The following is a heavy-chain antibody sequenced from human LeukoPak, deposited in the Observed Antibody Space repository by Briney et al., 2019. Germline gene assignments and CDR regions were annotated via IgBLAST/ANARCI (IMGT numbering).Heavy chain of an antibody. CDR1: GFTVSSNY. D-gene: IGHD3-3*01. CDR3: AKDTYDFWSGFDY. CDR2: IYSGGST. J-gene: IGHJ4*02. V-gene: IGHV3-53*01. Sequence: PGGSLRLSCAASGFTVSSNYMSWVRQAPGKGLEWVSAIYSGGSTYYTGSVKGRFTISRDNSKNTLYLQMNSLRAEDTAIYYCAKDTYDFWSGFDYWGRGTLVTVSS.